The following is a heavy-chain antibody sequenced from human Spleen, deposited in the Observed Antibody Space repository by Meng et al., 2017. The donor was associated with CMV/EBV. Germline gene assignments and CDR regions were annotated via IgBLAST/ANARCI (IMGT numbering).Heavy chain of an antibody. Sequence: GSLRLSCTVSSYSISSGYFWGWIRQPPGKGLEWIGSVHHSGNTYYNPSLKSRLTISVDTSKNQFSLKLNSVTAADTAVYYCARHGGYYYYGMDVWGQGTTVTVSS. V-gene: IGHV4-38-2*02. CDR2: VHHSGNT. CDR3: ARHGGYYYYGMDV. CDR1: SYSISSGYF. D-gene: IGHD3-16*01. J-gene: IGHJ6*02.